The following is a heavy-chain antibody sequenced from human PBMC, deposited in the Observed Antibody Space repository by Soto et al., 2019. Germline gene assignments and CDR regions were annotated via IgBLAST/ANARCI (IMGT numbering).Heavy chain of an antibody. V-gene: IGHV1-2*04. CDR1: GYTFTCYY. J-gene: IGHJ6*02. Sequence: ASVNVSCQASGYTFTCYYMHWVRQAPGQGLEWMGWINPNSGGTNYAQKFQGWVTMTRDTSISTAYMELSRLRSDDTAVYYCARSDSGWYYYYYYGMDVWSQGTTVTVSS. CDR3: ARSDSGWYYYYYYGMDV. D-gene: IGHD6-19*01. CDR2: INPNSGGT.